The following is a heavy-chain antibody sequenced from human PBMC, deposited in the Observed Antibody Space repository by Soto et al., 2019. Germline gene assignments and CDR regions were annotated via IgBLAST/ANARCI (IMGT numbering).Heavy chain of an antibody. CDR1: GGSFSGYY. V-gene: IGHV4-34*01. CDR2: INHSGST. CDR3: ARDSTEESYFDY. D-gene: IGHD4-4*01. J-gene: IGHJ4*02. Sequence: SETLSLTCAVYGGSFSGYYWSWIRQPPGKGLEWIGEINHSGSTNYNPSLKSRVTISVDTSKNQFSLKLSSVTAADTAVYYCARDSTEESYFDYWGQGTLVTVSS.